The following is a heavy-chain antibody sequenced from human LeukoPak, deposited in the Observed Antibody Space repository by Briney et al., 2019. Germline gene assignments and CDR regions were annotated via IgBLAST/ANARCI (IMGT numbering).Heavy chain of an antibody. D-gene: IGHD3-3*01. CDR3: ARGDYDFWSGYYSNWFDP. CDR2: INAGNGNT. J-gene: IGHJ5*02. CDR1: GYTFTSYA. Sequence: ASVTVSCKASGYTFTSYAMHWVRQAPGQRLEWMGWINAGNGNTKYSQKFQGRVTITRDTSASTAYMELSSLRSEDTAVYYCARGDYDFWSGYYSNWFDPWGQGTLVTVSS. V-gene: IGHV1-3*01.